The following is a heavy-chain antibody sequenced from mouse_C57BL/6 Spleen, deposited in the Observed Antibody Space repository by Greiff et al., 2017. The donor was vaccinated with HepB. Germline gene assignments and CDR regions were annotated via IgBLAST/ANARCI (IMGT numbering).Heavy chain of an antibody. CDR2: INPSSGYT. CDR3: ARSLFITTVVAPDY. D-gene: IGHD1-1*01. Sequence: VQLQQSGADLARPGASVKMSCKASGYTFTSYTMHWVKQRPGQGLEWIGYINPSSGYTKYNQKFKDKATLTADKSSSTAYMQLSSLTSEDSAVYYCARSLFITTVVAPDYWGQGTTLTVSS. CDR1: GYTFTSYT. J-gene: IGHJ2*01. V-gene: IGHV1-4*01.